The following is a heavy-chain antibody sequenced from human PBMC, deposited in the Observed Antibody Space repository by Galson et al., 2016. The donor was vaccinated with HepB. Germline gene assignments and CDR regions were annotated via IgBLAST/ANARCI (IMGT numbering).Heavy chain of an antibody. Sequence: SLRLSCAVSGLTFSDYWMSWVRQAPGKGLEWVANINQDGSETYYLDSVKGRFTISRDNAKNSLYLQMNSLRAEDTAVYYCARDMSSGWYWVYFDSWGRGTLVTVSS. CDR1: GLTFSDYW. J-gene: IGHJ4*02. CDR2: INQDGSET. CDR3: ARDMSSGWYWVYFDS. V-gene: IGHV3-7*01. D-gene: IGHD6-19*01.